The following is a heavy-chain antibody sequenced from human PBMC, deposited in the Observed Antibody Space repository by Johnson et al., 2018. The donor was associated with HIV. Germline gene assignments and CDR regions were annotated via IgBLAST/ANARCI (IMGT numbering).Heavy chain of an antibody. CDR3: AIVGIFGVAPDDAFGI. CDR2: ISGSGGST. V-gene: IGHV3-23*04. Sequence: VESGGGLVQPGGSLRLSCAASGFTFSSYAMSWVRQAPGKGLVWVSAISGSGGSTYYADSVKGRFTISRDNSKNTLYLQMNSLRAGDTAVYYCAIVGIFGVAPDDAFGIWGQGTMFPVSS. J-gene: IGHJ3*02. CDR1: GFTFSSYA. D-gene: IGHD3-3*01.